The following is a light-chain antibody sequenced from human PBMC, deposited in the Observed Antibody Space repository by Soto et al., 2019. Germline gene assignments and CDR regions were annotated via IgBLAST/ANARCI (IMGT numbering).Light chain of an antibody. Sequence: QSALTQPPSVSGSPGQSVTISCTGTSSDVGGYNYVSWYQQYPGKAPKLMIYEVSKRPSGVPDRFSGSKSGNTASLTVSGLQAEDEADYYCSSYAGSNNYVFGSGTKLTVL. CDR2: EVS. J-gene: IGLJ1*01. CDR1: SSDVGGYNY. V-gene: IGLV2-8*01. CDR3: SSYAGSNNYV.